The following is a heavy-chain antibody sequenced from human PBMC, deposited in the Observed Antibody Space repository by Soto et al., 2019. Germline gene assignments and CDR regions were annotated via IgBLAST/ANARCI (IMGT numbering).Heavy chain of an antibody. CDR2: IGFNGIKK. Sequence: QVQLVESGGGVVQPGGSLSLSCAASGFTFSGHGMHWVGQAPGKGLEWVTFIGFNGIKKDYIDSVKGRFTVSRDNSRNTLSLQMNSLRVEDTAVYFCAIFTGTGSDTQGRLDYWGQGILVTVSS. D-gene: IGHD3-10*01. CDR3: AIFTGTGSDTQGRLDY. J-gene: IGHJ4*02. V-gene: IGHV3-30*02. CDR1: GFTFSGHG.